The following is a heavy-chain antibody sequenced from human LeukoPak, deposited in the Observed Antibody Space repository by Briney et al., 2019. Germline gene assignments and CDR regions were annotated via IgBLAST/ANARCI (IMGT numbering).Heavy chain of an antibody. Sequence: GGSLRLSCAASGFTFSSYWMHWVRQVPGKGLVWVSRINTDGSITNYADSVKGRFSISRDNAKNTLYLQMSSLRAEDTAVYYCARDRGPRTGFMVREAYDYWGQGTLVTVSS. CDR1: GFTFSSYW. D-gene: IGHD3-10*01. CDR2: INTDGSIT. CDR3: ARDRGPRTGFMVREAYDY. V-gene: IGHV3-74*01. J-gene: IGHJ4*02.